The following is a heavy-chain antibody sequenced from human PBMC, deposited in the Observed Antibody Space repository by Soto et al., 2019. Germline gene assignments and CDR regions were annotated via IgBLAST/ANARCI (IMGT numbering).Heavy chain of an antibody. CDR2: IYHSGST. D-gene: IGHD3-22*01. J-gene: IGHJ6*02. V-gene: IGHV4-30-2*01. CDR1: GGSISSGGYS. Sequence: QLQLQESGSGLVKPSQTLSLTCAVSGGSISSGGYSWSWIRQAPGKGLEWIGYIYHSGSTYYNPSLKSRVTISVDRSKNQFSLKLSSVTAADTAVYYCAGSGYYPNSGMDVWGQGTTVTVSS. CDR3: AGSGYYPNSGMDV.